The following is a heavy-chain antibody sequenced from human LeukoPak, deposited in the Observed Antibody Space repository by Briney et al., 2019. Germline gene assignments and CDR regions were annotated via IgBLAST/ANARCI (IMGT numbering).Heavy chain of an antibody. CDR3: AKDFRGIAAGGSNWFDP. J-gene: IGHJ5*02. CDR1: GFTFSSYG. Sequence: GGSLRLSCAASGFTFSSYGMHWVRQAPGKGLEWVAFIRYDGSNKYYADSVKGRFTISRDNSKNTLYLQMNSLRAEDTAVYYCAKDFRGIAAGGSNWFDPWGQGTLVTVSS. V-gene: IGHV3-30*02. CDR2: IRYDGSNK. D-gene: IGHD6-13*01.